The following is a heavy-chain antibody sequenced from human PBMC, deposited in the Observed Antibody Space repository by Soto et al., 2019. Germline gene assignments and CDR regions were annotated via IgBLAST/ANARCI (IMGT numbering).Heavy chain of an antibody. V-gene: IGHV4-39*01. J-gene: IGHJ4*01. Sequence: QLQLQESGPGLVKPSETLSLTCTVSGGSISSSSYYWGWIRQPPGKGLEWIGSIYYSGSTYYNPSLKSRVTISVDTPKNQFTLKLSSLTAGDTAVYYCATLTPVAALLEWGQGTLVTVSS. CDR3: ATLTPVAALLE. CDR2: IYYSGST. CDR1: GGSISSSSYY. D-gene: IGHD2-15*01.